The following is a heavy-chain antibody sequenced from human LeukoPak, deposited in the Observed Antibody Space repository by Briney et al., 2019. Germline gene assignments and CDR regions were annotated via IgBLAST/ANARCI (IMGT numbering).Heavy chain of an antibody. J-gene: IGHJ4*02. CDR1: GFTVSSNY. V-gene: IGHV3-53*01. Sequence: GSLRLSCAASGFTVSSNYMSWVRQAPGKGLEWVSVIYSGGSTYYADSVKGRFTISRDNSKNTLYLQMNSLRAEDTAVYYCARGGWDYDILTGYSGPPYYFDYWGQGTLVTVSS. D-gene: IGHD3-9*01. CDR3: ARGGWDYDILTGYSGPPYYFDY. CDR2: IYSGGST.